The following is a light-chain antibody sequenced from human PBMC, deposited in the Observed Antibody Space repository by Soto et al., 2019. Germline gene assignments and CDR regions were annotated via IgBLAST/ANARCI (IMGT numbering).Light chain of an antibody. V-gene: IGKV3-20*01. CDR3: QQYETSPIT. CDR2: GAS. CDR1: QSVSSRS. Sequence: VVLTQSPGTLSLSPGERATLSCRASQSVSSRSLAWYQQKPGQAPTLLIYGASTRATGIPDRFSGSGSGTDFTLTITPLEPEDFAVYFCQQYETSPITFGQGTRLEIK. J-gene: IGKJ5*01.